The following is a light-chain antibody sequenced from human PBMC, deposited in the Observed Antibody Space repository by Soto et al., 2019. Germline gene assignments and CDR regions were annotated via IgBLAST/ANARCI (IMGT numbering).Light chain of an antibody. Sequence: QAVVTQEPSLTVSPGGTVTLTCGSSTGAVTSAHHPYWFQQKPGQAPRTLIYDTTNKHSWTPARFSGSLLGGKAALTLSGAQPEDEAEYFCCLSYGGVSYVFGTGTKLTVL. CDR2: DTT. CDR3: CLSYGGVSYV. J-gene: IGLJ1*01. V-gene: IGLV7-46*01. CDR1: TGAVTSAHH.